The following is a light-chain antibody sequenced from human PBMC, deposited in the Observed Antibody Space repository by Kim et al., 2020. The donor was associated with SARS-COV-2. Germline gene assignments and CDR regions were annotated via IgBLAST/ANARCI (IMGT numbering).Light chain of an antibody. Sequence: ESVGDRVTITCRASQSIKNWLAWYHQKPGKAPKLLIYTASTLESGVPSRFSGSGSGTEFTLTISSLQPDDFATYYCQQYNSYSYTFGQGTKVDIK. CDR1: QSIKNW. CDR3: QQYNSYSYT. J-gene: IGKJ1*01. V-gene: IGKV1-5*03. CDR2: TAS.